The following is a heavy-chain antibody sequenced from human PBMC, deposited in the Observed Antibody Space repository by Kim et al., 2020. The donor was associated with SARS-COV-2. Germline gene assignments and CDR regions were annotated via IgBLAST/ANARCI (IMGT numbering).Heavy chain of an antibody. CDR1: GFSFSTYY. CDR3: TRDGLGRGDV. J-gene: IGHJ6*03. CDR2: IKQDGGEK. V-gene: IGHV3-7*01. Sequence: GGSLRLSCAASGFSFSTYYMSWVRQAPGKGPQWVANIKQDGGEKYYIDSVKGRFTISRDNAKNSVYLQMNNMRAEDTGVYYCTRDGLGRGDVWGKGTTV.